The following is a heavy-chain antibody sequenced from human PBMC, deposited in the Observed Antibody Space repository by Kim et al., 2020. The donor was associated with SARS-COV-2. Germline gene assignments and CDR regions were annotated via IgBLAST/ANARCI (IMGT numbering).Heavy chain of an antibody. V-gene: IGHV3-30*18. CDR3: AKGGKIVATVYYYYYGM. D-gene: IGHD5-12*01. CDR2: ISYDGSNK. CDR1: GFTFSSYG. J-gene: IGHJ6*01. Sequence: GGSLRLSCAASGFTFSSYGMHWVRQAPGKGLEWVAVISYDGSNKYYADSVKGRFTISRDNSKNTLYLQMNSLRAEDTAVYYCAKGGKIVATVYYYYYGM.